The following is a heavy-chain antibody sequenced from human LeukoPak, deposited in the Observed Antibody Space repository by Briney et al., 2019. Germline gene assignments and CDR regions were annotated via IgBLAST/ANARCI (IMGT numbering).Heavy chain of an antibody. V-gene: IGHV4-59*01. CDR1: GGPISSYY. Sequence: SETLSLTCTVSGGPISSYYWSWIRQPPGKGLEWIGYIYYSGSTNYNPSLKSRVTISVDMSKNQFSLKLSSVTAADTAVYYCARTSNYDFWSGYYKDNWFDPWGQGTLVTVSS. CDR2: IYYSGST. CDR3: ARTSNYDFWSGYYKDNWFDP. D-gene: IGHD3-3*01. J-gene: IGHJ5*02.